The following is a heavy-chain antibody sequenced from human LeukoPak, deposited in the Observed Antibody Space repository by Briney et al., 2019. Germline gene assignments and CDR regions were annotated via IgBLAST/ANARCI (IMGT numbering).Heavy chain of an antibody. D-gene: IGHD5-24*01. CDR3: AKVAATITGKYYFDY. Sequence: GGSLRLSCAASGFTFSSYAMHWVRQAPGKGLEWVAVISYDGSNKYYADSVKGRFTISRDTSKNTLYLQMNSLRAEDTAVYYCAKVAATITGKYYFDYWGQGTLVTVSS. J-gene: IGHJ4*02. V-gene: IGHV3-30-3*01. CDR2: ISYDGSNK. CDR1: GFTFSSYA.